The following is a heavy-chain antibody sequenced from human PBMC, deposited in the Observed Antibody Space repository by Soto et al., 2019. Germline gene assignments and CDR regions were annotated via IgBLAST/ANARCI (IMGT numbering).Heavy chain of an antibody. D-gene: IGHD2-2*01. CDR1: GFTFRSYW. V-gene: IGHV3-7*04. J-gene: IGHJ5*02. Sequence: GGSLRLSCAASGFTFRSYWMTWVRQAPGKGLEWVATINEGGSENYYVDSVKGRFTVSRDNAKNSLYLQMNSLRAEDTAVYYCVRDCPSSSCYEDPWGRGSLVTVSS. CDR3: VRDCPSSSCYEDP. CDR2: INEGGSEN.